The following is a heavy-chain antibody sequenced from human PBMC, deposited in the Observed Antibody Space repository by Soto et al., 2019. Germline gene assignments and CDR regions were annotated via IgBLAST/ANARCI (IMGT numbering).Heavy chain of an antibody. CDR1: GDSISSGYF. CDR3: ARGPSADKIDY. Sequence: QVQLQESGPGLVEPSQTLSLTCTVSGDSISSGYFWSWIRQSPEKGLEWIGHTYNSGTTYNNPSLRSRGTISIDTSRNQFSLRLTSVTAADTAVYYCARGPSADKIDYWGQGTLVTVSS. J-gene: IGHJ4*02. CDR2: TYNSGTT. V-gene: IGHV4-30-4*01. D-gene: IGHD3-3*01.